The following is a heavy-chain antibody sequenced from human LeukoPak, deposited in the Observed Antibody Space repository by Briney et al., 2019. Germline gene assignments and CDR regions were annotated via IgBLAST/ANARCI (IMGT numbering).Heavy chain of an antibody. Sequence: SQTLSLTCTVSGGSISSGGYYWSWIRQPPGKGLEWIGYIYHSGSTYYNPSLKSRVTISVDRSKNQFSLKLSSVTAADTAVYYCARFGTGTGGFDPWGQGTLVTVSS. CDR2: IYHSGST. CDR3: ARFGTGTGGFDP. V-gene: IGHV4-30-2*01. D-gene: IGHD1-7*01. CDR1: GGSISSGGYY. J-gene: IGHJ5*02.